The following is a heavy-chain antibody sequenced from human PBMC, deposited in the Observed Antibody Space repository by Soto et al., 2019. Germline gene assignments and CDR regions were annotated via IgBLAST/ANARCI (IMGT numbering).Heavy chain of an antibody. J-gene: IGHJ4*01. CDR3: ARDPSQTYYDILTGKFYFDY. V-gene: IGHV3-30-3*01. CDR1: GFTFSSYA. CDR2: ISYDGSNK. D-gene: IGHD3-9*01. Sequence: PGGSLRLSCAASGFTFSSYAMHWVRQAPGKGLEWVAVISYDGSNKYYADSVKGRFTISRDNSKNTLYLQMNSLRSEDTAVYYCARDPSQTYYDILTGKFYFDYWGHGTLVTVSS.